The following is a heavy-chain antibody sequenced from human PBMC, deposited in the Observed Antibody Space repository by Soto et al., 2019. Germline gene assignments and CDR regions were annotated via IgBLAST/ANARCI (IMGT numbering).Heavy chain of an antibody. J-gene: IGHJ4*02. Sequence: QVQLVQSGAEVKKPGSSVKVSCKASGGTFSSYAISWVRQAPGQGLEWMGGIIPIFGTANYAQKFQGRVTRTADEYTSTADMELSSLRSEDTAVYYCARVPYRVGATYEYFDYGGQGTLVTVSS. D-gene: IGHD1-26*01. V-gene: IGHV1-69*12. CDR1: GGTFSSYA. CDR3: ARVPYRVGATYEYFDY. CDR2: IIPIFGTA.